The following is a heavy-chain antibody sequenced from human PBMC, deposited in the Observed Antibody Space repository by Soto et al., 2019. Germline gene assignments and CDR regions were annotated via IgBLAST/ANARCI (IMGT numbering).Heavy chain of an antibody. D-gene: IGHD3-3*01. V-gene: IGHV1-69*12. CDR2: IIPIFGTA. Sequence: QVQLVQSGAEVKKPGSSVKVSCKASGGTFSSYAISWVRQAPGQGLEWMGGIIPIFGTANYAQKFQGRVKITADESTSTAYMELSSLRSEDTAVYYCARVLRFLEWLYSGWFDPWGQGTLVTVSS. CDR3: ARVLRFLEWLYSGWFDP. J-gene: IGHJ5*02. CDR1: GGTFSSYA.